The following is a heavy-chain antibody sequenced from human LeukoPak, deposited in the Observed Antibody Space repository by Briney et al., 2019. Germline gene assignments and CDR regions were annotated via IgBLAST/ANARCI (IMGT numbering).Heavy chain of an antibody. V-gene: IGHV3-21*04. CDR3: ARGDHYDPGAFDI. J-gene: IGHJ3*02. CDR2: ISSTSIYI. CDR1: GFTFSTYS. Sequence: PGGSLRLSCAASGFTFSTYSVNWVRQAPGKGLEWVSSISSTSIYIYYADSVKGRFTISRDNAKNSLYLEMNRLRSDDTAVYYCARGDHYDPGAFDIWGQGTMVTVSS. D-gene: IGHD5-12*01.